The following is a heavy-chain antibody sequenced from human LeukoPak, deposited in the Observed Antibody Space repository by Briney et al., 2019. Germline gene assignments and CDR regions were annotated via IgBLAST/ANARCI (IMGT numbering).Heavy chain of an antibody. Sequence: QPGGTLRLSCAASGFTFSSYWMSWVRQAPGKGLEWVANIKEDGSEEYYVDSVKGRFTISRDNAKNSVYLQMNSLRAEDTAVYYCARVWADFDYWGQGTLVTVSS. CDR2: IKEDGSEE. J-gene: IGHJ4*02. CDR1: GFTFSSYW. CDR3: ARVWADFDY. V-gene: IGHV3-7*02. D-gene: IGHD3-16*01.